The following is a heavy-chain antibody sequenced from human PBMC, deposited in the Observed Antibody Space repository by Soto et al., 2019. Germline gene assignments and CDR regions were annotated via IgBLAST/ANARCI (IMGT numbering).Heavy chain of an antibody. Sequence: GGSLRLSCAASGFTFSNFAMSWFRHAPGKGLEWVSAISGSGGSTYYADSVKGRFTISRDNSKNTLYLQMNSLRAEDTAVYYCAKDLPHGFWSGYIYWSQGTLVTVSS. D-gene: IGHD3-3*01. CDR3: AKDLPHGFWSGYIY. CDR1: GFTFSNFA. V-gene: IGHV3-23*01. J-gene: IGHJ4*02. CDR2: ISGSGGST.